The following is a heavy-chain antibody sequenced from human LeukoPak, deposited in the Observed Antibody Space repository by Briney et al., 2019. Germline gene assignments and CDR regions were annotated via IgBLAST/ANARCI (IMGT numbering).Heavy chain of an antibody. CDR1: GYTFTSYD. Sequence: ASVKVSCKASGYTFTSYDINWVRQATGQGLEWMGWMNPNSGNTGYAQKFQGRVTITRNTSISTAYMELSSLRSEDTAVYYCARTPDYYGSGSYSHWFDPWGQGTLVTVSS. J-gene: IGHJ5*02. CDR2: MNPNSGNT. CDR3: ARTPDYYGSGSYSHWFDP. D-gene: IGHD3-10*01. V-gene: IGHV1-8*03.